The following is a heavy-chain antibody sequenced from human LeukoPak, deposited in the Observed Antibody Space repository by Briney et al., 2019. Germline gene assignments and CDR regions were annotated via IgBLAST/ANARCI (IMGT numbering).Heavy chain of an antibody. J-gene: IGHJ3*02. CDR2: IDPYNGDT. Sequence: ASVKVSCKASGYTFTNYGFTWVRQGPGQGLEWMGWIDPYNGDTYYAYKFQGRVTLTTDTSTSTVCMELRSLSSDDTAVYYCARGSVAVNTARGYDSWGQGTIVTVSS. D-gene: IGHD3-3*01. CDR1: GYTFTNYG. CDR3: ARGSVAVNTARGYDS. V-gene: IGHV1-18*01.